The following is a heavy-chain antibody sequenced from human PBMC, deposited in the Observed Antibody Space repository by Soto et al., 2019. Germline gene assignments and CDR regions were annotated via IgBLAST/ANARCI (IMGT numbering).Heavy chain of an antibody. CDR3: AKDKGVFNWATSYFDY. CDR2: IGYDGSND. J-gene: IGHJ4*02. V-gene: IGHV3-30*02. Sequence: GGSLRLSCAGSGFTFSKFGMHWVRQAPGKGLEWVAFIGYDGSNDYYRDSVKGRFTISRDNSKDTLFLQMNSPRPEDTAVYYCAKDKGVFNWATSYFDYWGQGALVTVSS. CDR1: GFTFSKFG. D-gene: IGHD1-1*01.